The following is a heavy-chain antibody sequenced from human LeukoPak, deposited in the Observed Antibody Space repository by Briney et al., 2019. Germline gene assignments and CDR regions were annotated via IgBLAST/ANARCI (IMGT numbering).Heavy chain of an antibody. CDR2: IDPNTGDS. D-gene: IGHD2-2*01. Sequence: ASVKVSCKASEYTFTGYYIHWVRQAPGQGLEWMGLIDPNTGDSNYVQKFQDRVIMTRDTYISAAYMALNGLRSDDTAFYYCARIRYCGGISCYYIDYWGEGTLVTVSA. V-gene: IGHV1-2*02. CDR3: ARIRYCGGISCYYIDY. CDR1: EYTFTGYY. J-gene: IGHJ4*02.